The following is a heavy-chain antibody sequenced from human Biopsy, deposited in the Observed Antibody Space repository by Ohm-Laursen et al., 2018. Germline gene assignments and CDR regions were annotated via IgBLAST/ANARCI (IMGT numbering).Heavy chain of an antibody. J-gene: IGHJ5*01. D-gene: IGHD3-10*01. V-gene: IGHV3-21*06. CDR1: GVTLSGYG. Sequence: SLRLSCTASGVTLSGYGMNWVRQAPGKGLEWVSSISASSSYIYYADSVKGRFTVSRDNTKNTLYLQMNSLRAADTAIYFCATELLPPGVGGPWLDSRGQGTPVTVSS. CDR3: ATELLPPGVGGPWLDS. CDR2: ISASSSYI.